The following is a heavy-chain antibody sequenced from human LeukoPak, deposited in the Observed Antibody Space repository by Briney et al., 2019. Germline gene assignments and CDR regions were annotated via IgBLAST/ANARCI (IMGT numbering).Heavy chain of an antibody. CDR3: ATGHPVPGYFQH. CDR1: GYTLTELS. V-gene: IGHV1-24*01. CDR2: FDPEDGET. D-gene: IGHD2-2*01. J-gene: IGHJ1*01. Sequence: ASVKASCKVSGYTLTELSMHWVRQAPGKGLEWMGGFDPEDGETIYAQKFQGRVTMTEDTSTDTAYMELSSLRSEDTAVYYCATGHPVPGYFQHWGQGTLVTVSS.